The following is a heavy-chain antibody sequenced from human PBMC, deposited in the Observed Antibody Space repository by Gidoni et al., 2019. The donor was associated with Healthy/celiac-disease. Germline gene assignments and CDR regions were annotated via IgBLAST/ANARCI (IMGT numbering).Heavy chain of an antibody. Sequence: LQLQESGPGLVTPSEPLSLTCTVSGGSLSSSSYYWGWLRHPPGKGLEWIGLRYYSGSTHHTPSLKSRVTRAVDTSKIHFSLKLSSVTAADTVVYYCARREDYIWGRYHLSDAFDIWGQGTMVTVSS. CDR1: GGSLSSSSYY. CDR3: ARREDYIWGRYHLSDAFDI. D-gene: IGHD3-16*02. V-gene: IGHV4-39*02. CDR2: RYYSGST. J-gene: IGHJ3*02.